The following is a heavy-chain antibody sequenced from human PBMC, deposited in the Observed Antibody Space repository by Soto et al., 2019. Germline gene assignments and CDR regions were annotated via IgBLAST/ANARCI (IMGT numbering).Heavy chain of an antibody. V-gene: IGHV5-51*01. Sequence: GESLKISCNGSRYSFTSYWIGWVLHMPGKGLEWMGVIYPGDSDTRYSPSFQGQVTISADKSISTAYLQWSSLKASDTAMYYCARLIGDSSGFIDYWGQGTLVTVSS. D-gene: IGHD3-22*01. CDR2: IYPGDSDT. CDR3: ARLIGDSSGFIDY. J-gene: IGHJ4*02. CDR1: RYSFTSYW.